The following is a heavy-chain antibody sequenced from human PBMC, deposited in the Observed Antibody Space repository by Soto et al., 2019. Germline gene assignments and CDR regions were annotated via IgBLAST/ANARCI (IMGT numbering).Heavy chain of an antibody. CDR1: GGSISSYY. Sequence: PSETLSLTCTVSGGSISSYYWSWIRQPAGEGLEWIGRIYTSGSTTYNPSLKSRVTMSVDTSKNQFSLKLSSVTAADTAVYYCARGVVVVVAATPSPWFDPWGQGTLVTVSS. J-gene: IGHJ5*02. V-gene: IGHV4-4*07. D-gene: IGHD2-15*01. CDR2: IYTSGST. CDR3: ARGVVVVVAATPSPWFDP.